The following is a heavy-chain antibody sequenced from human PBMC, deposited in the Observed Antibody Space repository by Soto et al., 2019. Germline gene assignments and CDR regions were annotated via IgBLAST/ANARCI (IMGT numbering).Heavy chain of an antibody. V-gene: IGHV1-2*02. CDR1: GYTFIDYC. J-gene: IGHJ4*02. CDR2: INPNSGGT. Sequence: QVQLVQSGAEVQKPGALVKVSCKASGYTFIDYCMHWVRQAPGQGLEWMGWINPNSGGTNYAQKFQGRVTMARDTSISTAYMELSRLGSDDTAVYYCARDRKGRKGTFRDSSGIDYWGQGTLVTVSS. D-gene: IGHD6-25*01. CDR3: ARDRKGRKGTFRDSSGIDY.